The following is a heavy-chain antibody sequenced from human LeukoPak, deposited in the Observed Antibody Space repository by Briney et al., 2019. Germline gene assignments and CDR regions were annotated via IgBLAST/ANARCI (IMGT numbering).Heavy chain of an antibody. CDR1: GFTFSSYA. D-gene: IGHD3-22*01. CDR3: TTDDVHYYDSSGYYLDY. Sequence: PGRSLRLSCAASGFTFSSYAMHWVRQAPGKGLEWVAVISYDGSNKYYADSVKGRFTISRDNSKNTLYLQMNSLRAEDTAVYYCTTDDVHYYDSSGYYLDYWGQGTLVTVSS. V-gene: IGHV3-30-3*01. CDR2: ISYDGSNK. J-gene: IGHJ4*02.